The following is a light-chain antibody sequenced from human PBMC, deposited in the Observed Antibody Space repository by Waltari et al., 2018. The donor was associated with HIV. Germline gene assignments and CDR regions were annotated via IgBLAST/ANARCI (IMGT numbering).Light chain of an antibody. CDR1: PSHLPQNF. CDR3: ASWDSGLRAVV. Sequence: QSVFTPPPSMSAAAGRKTIIPCSGGPSHLPQNFLSWYAQGPGSAPKLLIFDDFLRPSGTPDRFFGSKSGLSGTLEISEVQPDDEAQYSCASWDSGLRAVVFGGGTSLAVL. CDR2: DDF. V-gene: IGLV1-51*01. J-gene: IGLJ2*01.